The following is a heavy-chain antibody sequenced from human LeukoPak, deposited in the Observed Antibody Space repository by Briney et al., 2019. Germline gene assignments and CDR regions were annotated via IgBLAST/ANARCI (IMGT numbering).Heavy chain of an antibody. CDR3: ARDIVFGDYGHMDV. D-gene: IGHD4-17*01. J-gene: IGHJ6*03. CDR1: GFTFSSYS. V-gene: IGHV3-21*01. Sequence: GGSLRLSCAASGFTFSSYSMNWVRQAPGKGLEWVSSISSSSSYIYYADSVKGRFTISRDNAKNSLYLQMNSLRAEDTAVYYCARDIVFGDYGHMDVWGKGATVTISS. CDR2: ISSSSSYI.